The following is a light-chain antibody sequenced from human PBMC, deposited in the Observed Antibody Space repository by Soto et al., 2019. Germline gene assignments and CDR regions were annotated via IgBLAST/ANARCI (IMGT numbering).Light chain of an antibody. CDR1: QTVSRN. J-gene: IGKJ5*01. Sequence: EIVMTQSPTALSVSPGERATLSGRVSQTVSRNLAWYQKRPGQAPRILIYDISNRATGVPARFSGSGSETEFTLTIRSLQSEDFAVYFCQQYNNWPSFGQGTRLEIK. CDR2: DIS. CDR3: QQYNNWPS. V-gene: IGKV3-15*01.